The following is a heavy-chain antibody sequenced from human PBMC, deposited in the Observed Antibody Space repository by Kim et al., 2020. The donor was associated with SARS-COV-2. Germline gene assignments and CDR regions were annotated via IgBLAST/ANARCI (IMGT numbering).Heavy chain of an antibody. CDR1: GDSVSSNSAA. V-gene: IGHV6-1*01. D-gene: IGHD3-3*01. Sequence: SQTLSLTCAISGDSVSSNSAAWNWIRQSPSRGLEWLGRTYYRSKWYNDYAVSVKSRITINPDTSKNQFSLQLNSVTPEDTAVYYCARDLRFLEWRERDYGMDVWGQGTTVTVSS. J-gene: IGHJ6*02. CDR2: TYYRSKWYN. CDR3: ARDLRFLEWRERDYGMDV.